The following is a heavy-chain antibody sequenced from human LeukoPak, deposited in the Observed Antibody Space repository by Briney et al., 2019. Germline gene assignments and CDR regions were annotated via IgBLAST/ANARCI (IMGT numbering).Heavy chain of an antibody. V-gene: IGHV3-11*05. J-gene: IGHJ4*02. D-gene: IGHD6-13*01. CDR1: GFTFSYYY. CDR2: VSYSLSYT. Sequence: GGSLRLFCAASGFTFSYYYMIWIRQAPGKGLEWVLFVSYSLSYTNYADSVKGRFTISRDNAKNSLSLQMHSLRAEDTAVYSCGRDAGTADEFDYWGQGTLVTVSS. CDR3: GRDAGTADEFDY.